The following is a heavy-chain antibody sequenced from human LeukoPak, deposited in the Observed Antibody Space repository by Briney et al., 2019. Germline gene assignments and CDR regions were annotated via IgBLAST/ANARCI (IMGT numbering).Heavy chain of an antibody. V-gene: IGHV3-53*01. CDR2: IYRDGRS. D-gene: IGHD2-2*01. Sequence: GGSLRLSRAASGFSVTRHYMHWVRQAPGKGLEWVSFIYRDGRSYPADSVEGRFSISRDDSKNTLFLQMNNLRVEDTAIYYCAREPAIMRLTDYYYYFDVWRKGTSVTVSS. CDR1: GFSVTRHY. J-gene: IGHJ6*03. CDR3: AREPAIMRLTDYYYYFDV.